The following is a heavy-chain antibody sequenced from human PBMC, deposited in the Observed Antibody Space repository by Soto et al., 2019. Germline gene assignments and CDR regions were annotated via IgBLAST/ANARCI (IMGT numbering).Heavy chain of an antibody. D-gene: IGHD6-19*01. V-gene: IGHV4-4*02. J-gene: IGHJ5*02. CDR2: TYHSGTT. CDR3: ARQTNSSPARGPNWFDP. Sequence: SGTMFLGSAVYGDTINTTHWWGWVRQTPGKGLEWIGETYHSGTTNYNPSLKSRVTISMDKSKNLFSLKLNSVTAADTALYFCARQTNSSPARGPNWFDPWGQGALVTVSS. CDR1: GDTINTTHW.